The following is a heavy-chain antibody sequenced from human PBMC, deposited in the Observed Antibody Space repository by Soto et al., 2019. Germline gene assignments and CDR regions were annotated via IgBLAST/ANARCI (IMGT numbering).Heavy chain of an antibody. CDR3: ARYRIAVAGTGNWFDP. D-gene: IGHD6-19*01. Sequence: ASVKVSCKASGGTFSSYAISWVRQAPGQGLEWMGGIIPIFGKANYAQKFQGRVTITADESTSTDYMELSSLRSEDTAVYYCARYRIAVAGTGNWFDPWGQGNLVTVS. J-gene: IGHJ5*02. V-gene: IGHV1-69*13. CDR1: GGTFSSYA. CDR2: IIPIFGKA.